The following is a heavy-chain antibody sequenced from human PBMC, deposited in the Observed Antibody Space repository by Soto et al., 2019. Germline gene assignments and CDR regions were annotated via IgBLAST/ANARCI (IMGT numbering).Heavy chain of an antibody. Sequence: QVQLVQSGAEVKKPGSSVKVSCKASGGTFSSYAISWVRQAPGQGLEWMGGIIPIFGTANYAQKFQGRVTVTADESTSTAYMELGSLRSEDTAVYYCARVYYYDSSGYSLYYYYYGMDVWGQGTTVTVSS. J-gene: IGHJ6*02. CDR3: ARVYYYDSSGYSLYYYYYGMDV. V-gene: IGHV1-69*01. CDR1: GGTFSSYA. CDR2: IIPIFGTA. D-gene: IGHD3-22*01.